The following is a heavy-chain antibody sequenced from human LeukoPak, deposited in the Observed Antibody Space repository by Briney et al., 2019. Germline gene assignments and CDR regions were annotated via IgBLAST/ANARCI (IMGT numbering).Heavy chain of an antibody. CDR2: ISSSSSYI. J-gene: IGHJ4*02. Sequence: GGSLRLSCAASGFTFSSYSMNWVRQDPGKVLVRVSSISSSSSYIYYADSVKGRFTISRDNAKNSLYLQMNSLRAEDTAVYYCAREGPRWVYVYWGQGTLVTVSS. CDR3: AREGPRWVYVY. V-gene: IGHV3-21*01. D-gene: IGHD3-16*01. CDR1: GFTFSSYS.